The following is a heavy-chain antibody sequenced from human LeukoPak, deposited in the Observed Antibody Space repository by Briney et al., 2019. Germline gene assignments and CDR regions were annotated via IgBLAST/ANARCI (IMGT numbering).Heavy chain of an antibody. CDR1: GASFSNYY. CDR2: ITHHGET. V-gene: IGHV4-34*01. D-gene: IGHD4-17*01. J-gene: IGHJ4*02. CDR3: APILGDYSDFGS. Sequence: SETLSLTCAVYGASFSNYYLSWVRQPPGKGLEWIGEITHHGETHYNPSLKTRVTISVDTSKNQFSLRLSSVAATDTAVYYCAPILGDYSDFGSWGQGTLVSVSS.